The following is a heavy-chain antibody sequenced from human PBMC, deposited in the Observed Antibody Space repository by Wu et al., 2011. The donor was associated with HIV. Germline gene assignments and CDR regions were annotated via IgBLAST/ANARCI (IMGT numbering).Heavy chain of an antibody. V-gene: IGHV1-69*06. Sequence: QSGAEVKKPGSSVKVSCKASGGSFTSYTFSWVRQAPGQGLEWMGGIIAMFGTSNYAQKFQGRVTITADKSTSTAYMELSSLRSEDTAVYYCATRVSKSSGHDWGQGTLVTVSS. CDR3: ATRVSKSSGHD. D-gene: IGHD1-26*01. CDR1: GGSFTSYT. J-gene: IGHJ4*01. CDR2: IIAMFGTS.